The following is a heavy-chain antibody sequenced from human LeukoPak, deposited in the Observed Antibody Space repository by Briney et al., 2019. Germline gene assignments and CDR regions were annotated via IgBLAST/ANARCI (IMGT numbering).Heavy chain of an antibody. Sequence: ASVKVSCKASGGTFSSYAISWARQAPGQGLEWMGGIIPIFGTANYAQKFQGRVTITADESTSTAYMELSSLRSEDTAVYYCARDPPLSPLLFLDDYYDSSGWGQGTLVTVSS. J-gene: IGHJ4*02. CDR3: ARDPPLSPLLFLDDYYDSSG. D-gene: IGHD3-22*01. CDR2: IIPIFGTA. V-gene: IGHV1-69*13. CDR1: GGTFSSYA.